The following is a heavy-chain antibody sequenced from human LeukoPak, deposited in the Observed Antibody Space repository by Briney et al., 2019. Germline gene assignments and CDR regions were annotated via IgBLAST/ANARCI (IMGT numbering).Heavy chain of an antibody. D-gene: IGHD3-22*01. V-gene: IGHV3-30-3*01. J-gene: IGHJ4*02. CDR1: GFTFSSYA. Sequence: GRSLRLSCAASGFTFSSYAMHWVRQAPGKGLEWVAVISCDGSNKYYADSVKGRFTISRDNSKNTLYLQMNSLRAEDTAVYYCARDGRGDYYDSSGRLDYWGQGTLVTVSS. CDR3: ARDGRGDYYDSSGRLDY. CDR2: ISCDGSNK.